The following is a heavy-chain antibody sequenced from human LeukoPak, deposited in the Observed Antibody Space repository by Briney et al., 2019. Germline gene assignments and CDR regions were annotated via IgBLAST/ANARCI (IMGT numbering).Heavy chain of an antibody. D-gene: IGHD4-17*01. J-gene: IGHJ4*02. CDR2: IYYSGST. CDR3: ARASTVTTYYFDY. CDR1: SDSVNSYY. V-gene: IGHV4-59*02. Sequence: SETLSLTCTVSSDSVNSYYWSWIRQPPGKGLEWIGYIYYSGSTNYNPSLKSRVTMSVDTSKKQFSLKLSSVTAADTAVYYCARASTVTTYYFDYWGQGTLVTVSP.